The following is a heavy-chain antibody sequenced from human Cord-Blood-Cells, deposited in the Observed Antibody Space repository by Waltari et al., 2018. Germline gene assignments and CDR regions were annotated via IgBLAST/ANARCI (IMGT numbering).Heavy chain of an antibody. V-gene: IGHV1-2*02. D-gene: IGHD3-3*01. J-gene: IGHJ4*02. CDR1: GYTFTGYY. CDR2: INPNSGGT. Sequence: QVQLVQSGAEVKKPGASVKVSCKASGYTFTGYYMHWMRQAPGQGLEWMGWINPNSGGTNYAQKFQGRVTMTRDTSISTAYMELSRLRSDDTAVYYCARVYDFWSGPSYYFDYWGQGTLVTVSS. CDR3: ARVYDFWSGPSYYFDY.